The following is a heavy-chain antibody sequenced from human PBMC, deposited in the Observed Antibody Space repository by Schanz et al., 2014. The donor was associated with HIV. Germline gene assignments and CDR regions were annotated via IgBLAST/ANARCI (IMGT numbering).Heavy chain of an antibody. V-gene: IGHV3-33*08. J-gene: IGHJ3*02. Sequence: VQLVESGGGVVQPGKSLRLSCAASGFTFSSYGMHWVRQAPGKGLEWVAVIWYDGSNKYYADSVKGRFTISRDNSKNTLNLQMNSLRGDDTAVYFCARDVAGCSGTSCYSDAFDIWGQGTLVTVSS. CDR3: ARDVAGCSGTSCYSDAFDI. CDR2: IWYDGSNK. D-gene: IGHD2-2*01. CDR1: GFTFSSYG.